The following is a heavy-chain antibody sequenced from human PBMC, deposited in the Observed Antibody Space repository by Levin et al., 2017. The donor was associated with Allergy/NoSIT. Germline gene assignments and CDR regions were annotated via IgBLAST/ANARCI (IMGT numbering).Heavy chain of an antibody. CDR2: IGTAGDT. Sequence: GESLKISCAASGFTFSSYDMHWVRQATGKGLEWVSAIGTAGDTYYPGSVKGRFTISRENAKNSLYLQMNSLRAGDTAVYYCARSTAGGMDVWGQGTTVTVSS. J-gene: IGHJ6*02. CDR1: GFTFSSYD. CDR3: ARSTAGGMDV. V-gene: IGHV3-13*01.